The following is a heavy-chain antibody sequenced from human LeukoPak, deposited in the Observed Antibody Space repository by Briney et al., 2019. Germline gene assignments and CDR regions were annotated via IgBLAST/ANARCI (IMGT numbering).Heavy chain of an antibody. J-gene: IGHJ6*03. D-gene: IGHD2-2*01. CDR3: AATGYCSSTSCYGQDYYMDV. Sequence: SVKVSCKASGYTFTGYYMHWVRQAPGQGLEWMGGIIPIFGTANYAQKFQGRVTITADESTSTAYMELSSLRSEDTAVYYCAATGYCSSTSCYGQDYYMDVWGKGTTVTISS. CDR2: IIPIFGTA. V-gene: IGHV1-69*13. CDR1: GYTFTGYY.